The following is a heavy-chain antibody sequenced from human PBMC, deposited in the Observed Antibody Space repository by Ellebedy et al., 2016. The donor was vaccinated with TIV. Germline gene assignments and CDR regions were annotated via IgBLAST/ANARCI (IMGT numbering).Heavy chain of an antibody. V-gene: IGHV1-2*02. D-gene: IGHD1-26*01. CDR1: GGTFSSYA. CDR3: ARAGDWYSGSYTGPAY. J-gene: IGHJ4*02. Sequence: ASVKVSCKASGGTFSSYAISWVRQAPGQGLEWMGWINPNSGGTNYAQKFQGRVTMTRDTSISTAYMELSSLRSEDTAVYYCARAGDWYSGSYTGPAYWGQGTLVTVSS. CDR2: INPNSGGT.